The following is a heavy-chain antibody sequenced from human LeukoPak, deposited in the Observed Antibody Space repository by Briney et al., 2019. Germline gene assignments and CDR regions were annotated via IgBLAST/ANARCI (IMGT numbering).Heavy chain of an antibody. D-gene: IGHD3-16*02. Sequence: SETLSLTCTDSGGSISSYYWSWIRQPPGKGLEWIGYIYYSGSTNYNPSLKSRVTISVDTSKNQFSLKLSSVTAADTAVYYCARAPAPSGGVTVIFDYWGQGTLVTVSS. CDR1: GGSISSYY. V-gene: IGHV4-59*08. J-gene: IGHJ4*02. CDR2: IYYSGST. CDR3: ARAPAPSGGVTVIFDY.